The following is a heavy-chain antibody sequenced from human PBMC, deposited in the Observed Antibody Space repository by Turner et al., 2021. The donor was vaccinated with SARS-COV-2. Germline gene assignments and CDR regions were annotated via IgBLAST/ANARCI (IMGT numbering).Heavy chain of an antibody. CDR2: ISYDGGNK. D-gene: IGHD3-16*01. CDR1: GFHFRSFA. J-gene: IGHJ4*02. V-gene: IGHV3-30-3*01. Sequence: QVQLVESGGGVVQPGRSLRPPCAAPGFHFRSFAMHWVRQAPGKGLEWVAVISYDGGNKFYADSGKGRFTIARDNSKNTLYLQMNSLRAEDTAVYYCAGDDPWDTPVTQQGGGFDYWGQGTLVTVSS. CDR3: AGDDPWDTPVTQQGGGFDY.